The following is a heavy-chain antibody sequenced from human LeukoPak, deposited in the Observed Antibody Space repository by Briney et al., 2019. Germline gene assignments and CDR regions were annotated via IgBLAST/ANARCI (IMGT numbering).Heavy chain of an antibody. D-gene: IGHD1-1*01. CDR2: INAGNGNT. V-gene: IGHV1-3*01. Sequence: ASVKVSCKASGYTFTSYAMHWVRQAPGQRLEWMGWINAGNGNTKYSQKFQGRVTITRDTSASTAYMELSSLRSEDAAVYYCARGHLAVRPFDYWGQGTLVTVSS. CDR3: ARGHLAVRPFDY. CDR1: GYTFTSYA. J-gene: IGHJ4*02.